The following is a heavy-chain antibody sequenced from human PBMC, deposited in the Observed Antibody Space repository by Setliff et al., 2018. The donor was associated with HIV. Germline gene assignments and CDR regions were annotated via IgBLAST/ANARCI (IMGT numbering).Heavy chain of an antibody. CDR1: GFTFRSYW. CDR2: IKEDGSEK. D-gene: IGHD5-12*01. Sequence: GGSLRLSCEGSGFTFRSYWLSWVRQAPGKGLEWVASIKEDGSEKYYVDSVKGRFTISRDNAKNSLFLQVNSLRAEDTAVYYCARVVATSDYWGQGTLVTVSS. J-gene: IGHJ4*02. V-gene: IGHV3-7*01. CDR3: ARVVATSDY.